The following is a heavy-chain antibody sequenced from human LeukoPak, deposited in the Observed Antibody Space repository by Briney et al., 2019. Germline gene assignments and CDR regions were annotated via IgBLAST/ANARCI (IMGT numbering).Heavy chain of an antibody. D-gene: IGHD2-15*01. V-gene: IGHV3-33*01. Sequence: GRSLRLSCAASGFTFSSYGMHWVRQAPGKGLEWVAVIWYDGSNKYYADSVKGRFTISRDNSKNTLYLQMNSLRAEDTAVYYCARDARPYCSGGSCYSHYFDYWGQGTLVTVSS. CDR3: ARDARPYCSGGSCYSHYFDY. CDR1: GFTFSSYG. CDR2: IWYDGSNK. J-gene: IGHJ4*02.